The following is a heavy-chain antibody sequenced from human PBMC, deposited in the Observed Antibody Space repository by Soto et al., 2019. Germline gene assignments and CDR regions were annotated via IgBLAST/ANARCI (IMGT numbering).Heavy chain of an antibody. Sequence: GGSLRLSCAASGFTFSSYAMHWVRQAPGKGLEWVAVISYDGSNKYYADSVKGRFTISRDNSKNTLYLQMNSLRAEDTAVYYCARDTAWNKHYYYYGMDVWGQGTTVTVSS. D-gene: IGHD1-1*01. V-gene: IGHV3-30-3*01. CDR1: GFTFSSYA. CDR3: ARDTAWNKHYYYYGMDV. CDR2: ISYDGSNK. J-gene: IGHJ6*02.